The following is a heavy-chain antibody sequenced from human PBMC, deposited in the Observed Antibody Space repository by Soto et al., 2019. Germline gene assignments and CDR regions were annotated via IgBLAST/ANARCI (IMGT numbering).Heavy chain of an antibody. V-gene: IGHV4-59*01. CDR1: GGSISGYY. Sequence: SETLSLTCTVSGGSISGYYWSWIRQPPGKGLEWIGYIYDSGRTTYNPSLKSRVTISVDTSKNQFSLKLSSVTAADTAVYYCARFSTVRYLDYWGQGPLVPSPQ. CDR2: IYDSGRT. J-gene: IGHJ4*02. CDR3: ARFSTVRYLDY. D-gene: IGHD4-17*01.